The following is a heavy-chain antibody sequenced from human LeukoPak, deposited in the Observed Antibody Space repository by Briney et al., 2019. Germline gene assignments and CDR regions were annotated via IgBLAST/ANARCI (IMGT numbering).Heavy chain of an antibody. Sequence: SETLSLTCAVYGGSFSGYYWSWIRQPPGKGLEWIGEINHSGSTNYNPSLKSRVTISVDTSKNQLSLKLSSVTAADTAVYYCARSPGLDAYYYYYYMDVWGKGTTVTVSS. V-gene: IGHV4-34*01. D-gene: IGHD3/OR15-3a*01. J-gene: IGHJ6*03. CDR2: INHSGST. CDR3: ARSPGLDAYYYYYYMDV. CDR1: GGSFSGYY.